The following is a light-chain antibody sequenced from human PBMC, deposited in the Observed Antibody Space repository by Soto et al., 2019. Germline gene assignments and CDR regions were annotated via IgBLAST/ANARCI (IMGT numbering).Light chain of an antibody. CDR3: QQYNNWPGT. V-gene: IGKV3-15*01. CDR1: QSVSSN. J-gene: IGKJ2*01. Sequence: EIVMTQSPATLSVSPGEGATLPCSASQSVSSNLAWYQQKPGQAPRLLIYGASARATGIPARFSGSGSGTDFTLTISSLQSEDFAVYYCQQYNNWPGTFGQGTKVDIK. CDR2: GAS.